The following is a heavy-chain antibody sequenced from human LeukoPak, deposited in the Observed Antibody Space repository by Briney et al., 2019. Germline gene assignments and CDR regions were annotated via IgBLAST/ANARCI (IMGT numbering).Heavy chain of an antibody. CDR3: ARGYCSGGSCYLFDY. D-gene: IGHD2-15*01. J-gene: IGHJ4*02. Sequence: SETLSLTCAVYGGSFSGYYWSWIRQPPGKGLEWIGEINHSGSTNYNPSLKSRVTISVDTSKNQFPLKLSSVTAADTAVYYCARGYCSGGSCYLFDYWGQGTLVTVSS. CDR2: INHSGST. CDR1: GGSFSGYY. V-gene: IGHV4-34*01.